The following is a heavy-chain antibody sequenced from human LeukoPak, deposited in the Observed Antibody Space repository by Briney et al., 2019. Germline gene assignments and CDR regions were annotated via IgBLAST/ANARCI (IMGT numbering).Heavy chain of an antibody. CDR3: VKGRDYNDASAYYIGDY. Sequence: PGGSLRLSCAASGFTLSTHAMIWVRQAPGKGPEWVSCITGSGTGTYYRDSVKGRFTISRENSNDTLYLQMNSLRAEDTAVYYCVKGRDYNDASAYYIGDYWGQGTLVTVSS. J-gene: IGHJ4*02. D-gene: IGHD3-22*01. V-gene: IGHV3-23*01. CDR1: GFTLSTHA. CDR2: ITGSGTGT.